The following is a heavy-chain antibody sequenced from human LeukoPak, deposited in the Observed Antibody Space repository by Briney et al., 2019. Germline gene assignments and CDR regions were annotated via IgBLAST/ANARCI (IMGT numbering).Heavy chain of an antibody. Sequence: GGSLRLSCVASGFTFISYWMHWIRQAPGKGLVWVSHINIDGSSTDYADSVKGRFTISRDNAKNTLYLQLKSLRAEDTAVYYCARVRCCSSTSCYIYFEYWGQGTLVTVSS. CDR2: INIDGSST. D-gene: IGHD2-2*02. CDR1: GFTFISYW. V-gene: IGHV3-74*01. J-gene: IGHJ4*02. CDR3: ARVRCCSSTSCYIYFEY.